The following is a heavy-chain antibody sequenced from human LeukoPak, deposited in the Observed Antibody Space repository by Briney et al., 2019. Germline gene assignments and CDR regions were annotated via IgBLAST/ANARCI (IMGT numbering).Heavy chain of an antibody. CDR3: ASRGYDYVWGSYRPSGFDP. V-gene: IGHV4-31*03. Sequence: PSETLSLTCTVSGGSISSGGYYWSWIRQHPGKGLEWIGYIYYSGSTYYNPSLKSRVTISVDTSKNQFSLKLGSVTAADTAVYYCASRGYDYVWGSYRPSGFDPWGQGTLVTVSS. CDR1: GGSISSGGYY. D-gene: IGHD3-16*02. CDR2: IYYSGST. J-gene: IGHJ5*02.